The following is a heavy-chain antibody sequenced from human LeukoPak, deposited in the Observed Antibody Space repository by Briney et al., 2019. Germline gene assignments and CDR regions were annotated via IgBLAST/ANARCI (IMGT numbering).Heavy chain of an antibody. V-gene: IGHV3-74*01. J-gene: IGHJ4*02. Sequence: GGSLRLSCVVSGFTFSSHWMSWVRQAPGKGLVWVSRINIAGSVTTYADSVKGRFTISRDNAKNTLYLQMNSLRAEDTAVYYCARDMVDWGQGTLVTVSS. CDR2: INIAGSVT. CDR3: ARDMVD. D-gene: IGHD2-15*01. CDR1: GFTFSSHW.